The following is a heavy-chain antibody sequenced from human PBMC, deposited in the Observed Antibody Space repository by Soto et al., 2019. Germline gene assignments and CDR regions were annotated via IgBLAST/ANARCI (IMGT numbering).Heavy chain of an antibody. Sequence: SVNVSCKASEYTFTGYYMHWVRQAPGQGLEWMGWINPNSGGTNYAQKFQGRVTMTRDTSISTAYMELSRLRSDDTAVYYCARGSSSSDNWFDPWGQGTQVTVSS. CDR2: INPNSGGT. V-gene: IGHV1-2*02. CDR3: ARGSSSSDNWFDP. J-gene: IGHJ5*02. D-gene: IGHD6-6*01. CDR1: EYTFTGYY.